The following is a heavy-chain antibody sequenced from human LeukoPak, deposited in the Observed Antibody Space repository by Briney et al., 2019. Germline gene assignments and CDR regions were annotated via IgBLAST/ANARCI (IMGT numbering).Heavy chain of an antibody. CDR3: ARGRSYYDILTGYYYWFDP. Sequence: GGSLRLSCAASGFTFSSYEMNWVRQAPGKGLEWVSYISSSGSTIYYADSVKGRFTISRDNAKNSLYLQMNSRRAEDTAVYYCARGRSYYDILTGYYYWFDPWGQGTLVTVSS. J-gene: IGHJ5*02. CDR2: ISSSGSTI. V-gene: IGHV3-48*03. D-gene: IGHD3-9*01. CDR1: GFTFSSYE.